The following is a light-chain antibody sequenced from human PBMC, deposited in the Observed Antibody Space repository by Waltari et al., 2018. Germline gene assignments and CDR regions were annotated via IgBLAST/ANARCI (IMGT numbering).Light chain of an antibody. V-gene: IGKV1-17*03. CDR1: QTISSY. Sequence: IQMTQSPSSLSASVGDRVTITCRASQTISSYLAWYQQKPGKVPKLLIYAASSLESGVPSRFSGSGSGTEFTLTISSLQPEDFATYYCQQHNSHPPTFGQGTKVEIK. J-gene: IGKJ1*01. CDR2: AAS. CDR3: QQHNSHPPT.